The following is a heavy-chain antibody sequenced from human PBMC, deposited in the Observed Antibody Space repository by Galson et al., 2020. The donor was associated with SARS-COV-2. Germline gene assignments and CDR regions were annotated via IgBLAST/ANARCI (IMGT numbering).Heavy chain of an antibody. CDR2: IWYDGSNK. Sequence: GESLKISCAASGFTFSSYGMHWVRQAPGKGLEWVAVIWYDGSNKYYADSVKGRFTISRDNSKNTLYLQMNSLRAEDTAVYYCAKSGGSSSYYGMDVWGQGTTVTVSS. CDR1: GFTFSSYG. D-gene: IGHD6-13*01. V-gene: IGHV3-33*06. CDR3: AKSGGSSSYYGMDV. J-gene: IGHJ6*02.